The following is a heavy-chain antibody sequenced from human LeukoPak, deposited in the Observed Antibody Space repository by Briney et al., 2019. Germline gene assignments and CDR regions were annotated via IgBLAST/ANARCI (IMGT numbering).Heavy chain of an antibody. J-gene: IGHJ4*02. V-gene: IGHV1-24*01. CDR3: ATERITIFGVVIPFDY. CDR2: FDPEDGET. D-gene: IGHD3-3*01. Sequence: ASVKVSCKXSGYTLTELSMHWVRQAPGKGLEWMGGFDPEDGETIYSQKFQGRVTMTEDTSTDTAYMELSSLRSEDTAVYYCATERITIFGVVIPFDYWGQGSLVTVSS. CDR1: GYTLTELS.